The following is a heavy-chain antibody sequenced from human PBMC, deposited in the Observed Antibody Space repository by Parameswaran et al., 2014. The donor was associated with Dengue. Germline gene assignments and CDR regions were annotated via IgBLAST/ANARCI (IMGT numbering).Heavy chain of an antibody. CDR2: ISSSGSTI. CDR1: GFTFSDYY. Sequence: GESLKISCAASGFTFSDYYMSWIRQAPGKGLEWVSYISSSGSTIYYADSVKGRFTISRDNAKNSLYLQMNSLRAEDTAVYYCARDRVEKIDEDYYDSSGDPTYWGQGTLVTVSS. CDR3: ARDRVEKIDEDYYDSSGDPTY. V-gene: IGHV3-11*01. J-gene: IGHJ4*02. D-gene: IGHD3-22*01.